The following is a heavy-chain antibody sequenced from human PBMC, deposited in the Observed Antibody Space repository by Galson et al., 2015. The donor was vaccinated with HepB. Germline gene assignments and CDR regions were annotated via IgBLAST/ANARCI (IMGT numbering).Heavy chain of an antibody. CDR1: DGSISSSTYY. J-gene: IGHJ4*01. V-gene: IGHV4-39*01. D-gene: IGHD3-3*01. Sequence: ETLSLTCTVSDGSISSSTYYWGWIRQPPGKGLEWIGNIYYRGNTYYKPSLKSRVTISIDTSKNQFSLTLSSVTAADTAIYYCARQPLGAYYFDYWGHGTLVTVSS. CDR2: IYYRGNT. CDR3: ARQPLGAYYFDY.